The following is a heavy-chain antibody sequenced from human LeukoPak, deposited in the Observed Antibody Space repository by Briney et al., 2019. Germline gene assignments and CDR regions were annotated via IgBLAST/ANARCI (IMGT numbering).Heavy chain of an antibody. Sequence: GRSLRLSCAASGFTSSSSWMTWVRQAPGKGLEWVANIKQDGSEKYYVDSVKGRFTISRDNAKNSLYLHMNSLRAEDTAVYYCARLGHGEQRLGELSLYHLLGYYFYYMDVWGKGTTVTVSS. CDR3: ARLGHGEQRLGELSLYHLLGYYFYYMDV. D-gene: IGHD3-16*02. CDR2: IKQDGSEK. CDR1: GFTSSSSW. V-gene: IGHV3-7*01. J-gene: IGHJ6*03.